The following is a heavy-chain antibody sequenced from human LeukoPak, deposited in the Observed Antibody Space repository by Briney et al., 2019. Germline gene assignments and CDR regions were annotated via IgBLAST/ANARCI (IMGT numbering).Heavy chain of an antibody. CDR1: GFTVSSNY. V-gene: IGHV3-53*01. Sequence: GGSLRLSCAASGFTVSSNYMSWVRQAPGKGLEWVSVIYSGGSTYYADSVKGRFTISRDNAKNSLYLQMNSLRAEDTAVYYCARDNWIEAHYFDYWGQGTLVTVSS. CDR2: IYSGGST. J-gene: IGHJ4*02. D-gene: IGHD1-20*01. CDR3: ARDNWIEAHYFDY.